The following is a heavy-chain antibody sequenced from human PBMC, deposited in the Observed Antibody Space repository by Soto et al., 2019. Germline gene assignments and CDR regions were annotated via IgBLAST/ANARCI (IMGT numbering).Heavy chain of an antibody. V-gene: IGHV4-59*01. J-gene: IGHJ4*02. CDR2: IYYSGST. Sequence: SETLSLTCTVSGGSISSFYWSWIRQPPGKGLEWVGNIYYSGSTNYNPSLKSRVTMSIDTSKKKFSLNLTSVTAADTAVYSCARLGDEMDFWGPGTLVTVSS. D-gene: IGHD3-16*01. CDR1: GGSISSFY. CDR3: ARLGDEMDF.